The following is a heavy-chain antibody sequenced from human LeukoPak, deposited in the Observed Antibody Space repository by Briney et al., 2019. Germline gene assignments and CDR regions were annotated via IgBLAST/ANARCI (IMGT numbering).Heavy chain of an antibody. V-gene: IGHV4-30-2*01. CDR3: ARVGATPRYYNYYGMDV. CDR2: IYHSEST. Sequence: SETLSLTCTVSGGSISSGGYYWSWIRQPPGKGLEWIGYIYHSESTYYNPSLKSRVTISVDTSKNQFSLRLSSVTAADTAVYYCARVGATPRYYNYYGMDVWGQGTTVTVSS. J-gene: IGHJ6*02. D-gene: IGHD1-26*01. CDR1: GGSISSGGYY.